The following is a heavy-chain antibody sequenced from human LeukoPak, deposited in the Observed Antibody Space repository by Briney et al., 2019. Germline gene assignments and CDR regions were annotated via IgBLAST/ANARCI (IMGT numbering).Heavy chain of an antibody. CDR2: IYHSGST. V-gene: IGHV4-30-2*01. D-gene: IGHD3-22*01. J-gene: IGHJ4*02. CDR1: GGSISSGGYS. Sequence: SETLSLTCAVSGGSISSGGYSWRWVRQPPGKGLEWNGYIYHSGSTYYNPSLKSQVTISVDRSKNQFSLKLSSVTAADTAVYYWARAPQYYYDSSGYYDYWGQGTLVTVSS. CDR3: ARAPQYYYDSSGYYDY.